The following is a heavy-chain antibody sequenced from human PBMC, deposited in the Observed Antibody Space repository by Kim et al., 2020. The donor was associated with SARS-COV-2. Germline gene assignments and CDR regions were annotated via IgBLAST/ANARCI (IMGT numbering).Heavy chain of an antibody. J-gene: IGHJ4*02. CDR1: GGSISSSSYY. V-gene: IGHV4-39*01. Sequence: SETLSLTCTVSGGSISSSSYYWGWIRQPPGKGLEWIGSIYYSGSTYYNPSLKSRVTISVDTSKNQFSLKLSSVTAADTAVYYCARQVNGLFDHDYWGQGTLVTVSS. CDR2: IYYSGST. D-gene: IGHD3-10*02. CDR3: ARQVNGLFDHDY.